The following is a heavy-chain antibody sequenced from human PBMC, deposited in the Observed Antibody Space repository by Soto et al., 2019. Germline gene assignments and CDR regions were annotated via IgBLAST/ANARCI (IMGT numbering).Heavy chain of an antibody. V-gene: IGHV4-34*01. J-gene: IGHJ2*01. Sequence: SETLSLTCAVYGGSFSGYYWSWIRQPPGKGLEWIGEINHSGSTNYNPSLKSRVTISVDTSKNQLSLKLSSVTAADTAVYYCARGSLRYFDLWGRGTLVTVSS. CDR1: GGSFSGYY. CDR2: INHSGST. CDR3: ARGSLRYFDL.